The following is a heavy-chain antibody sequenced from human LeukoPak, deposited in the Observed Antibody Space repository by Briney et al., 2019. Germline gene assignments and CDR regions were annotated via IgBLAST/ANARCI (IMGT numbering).Heavy chain of an antibody. CDR3: ARGYGSGIYGLYYFDY. CDR2: IYYSGST. V-gene: IGHV4-59*01. Sequence: SETLSLTCTVSGGSISSYYWSWIRQPPGKGLEWIGYIYYSGSTNYNPSLKSRVTISVDTSKNQFSLKLSSVTAADTAVYYCARGYGSGIYGLYYFDYWGQGTLVTVSS. J-gene: IGHJ4*02. D-gene: IGHD3-10*01. CDR1: GGSISSYY.